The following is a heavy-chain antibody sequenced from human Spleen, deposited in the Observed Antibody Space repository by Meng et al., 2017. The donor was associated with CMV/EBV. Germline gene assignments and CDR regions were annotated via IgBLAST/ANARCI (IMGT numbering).Heavy chain of an antibody. Sequence: GESLKISCAATGFSFSDYWMAWVRQTPGKGLEWVANIKRDGSEKYYVDSVKGRFTVSRDNAKKSLYLQMRTLRAEDTAVYYCAKGPSSWVYYYGMDVWGQGTTVTVSS. CDR1: GFSFSDYW. CDR2: IKRDGSEK. CDR3: AKGPSSWVYYYGMDV. J-gene: IGHJ6*02. V-gene: IGHV3-7*01. D-gene: IGHD3-16*01.